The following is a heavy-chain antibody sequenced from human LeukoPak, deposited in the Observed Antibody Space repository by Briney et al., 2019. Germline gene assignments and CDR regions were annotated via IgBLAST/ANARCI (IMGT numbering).Heavy chain of an antibody. V-gene: IGHV3-7*01. CDR2: IGEDGTAK. CDR3: ARDRGNQRGYYYYYMDV. CDR1: GFTFSGSW. J-gene: IGHJ6*03. Sequence: GGSLRLSCTASGFTFSGSWMTWVRQTPGKGLEWVANIGEDGTAKNYVDSVKGRFTISRDNAKNSLYLQMNSLRAEDTAVYYCARDRGNQRGYYYYYMDVWGKGTTVTVSS. D-gene: IGHD1-14*01.